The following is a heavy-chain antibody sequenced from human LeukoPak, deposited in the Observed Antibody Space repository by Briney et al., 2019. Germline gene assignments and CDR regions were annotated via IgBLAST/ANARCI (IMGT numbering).Heavy chain of an antibody. CDR1: GFSLSTRGMC. CDR2: IDWDDDK. Sequence: SGPALVKPPQTLTLTCTFSGFSLSTRGMCVSWVRQPPGKALEWLALIDWDDDKYYSTSLKTRLTISKDTSKNQVVLTMTNMDPVDTATYYCARLRGYSSYFDYWGQGTLVTVSS. D-gene: IGHD5-18*01. CDR3: ARLRGYSSYFDY. J-gene: IGHJ4*02. V-gene: IGHV2-70*20.